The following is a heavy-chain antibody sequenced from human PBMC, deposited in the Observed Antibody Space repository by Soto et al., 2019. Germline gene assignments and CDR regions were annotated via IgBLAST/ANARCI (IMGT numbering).Heavy chain of an antibody. CDR1: GFTFSTYA. Sequence: EVRLLESGGGLVQPGGSLRLSCAASGFTFSTYAMSWARQAPGKGLEWVATISATGSLTLYADSVRGRFTISRDNSKNTLSLKMDRLRVEDTAVDYCDGSDFWGQVTLVTVGS. CDR3: DGSDF. D-gene: IGHD1-26*01. V-gene: IGHV3-23*01. CDR2: ISATGSLT. J-gene: IGHJ4*02.